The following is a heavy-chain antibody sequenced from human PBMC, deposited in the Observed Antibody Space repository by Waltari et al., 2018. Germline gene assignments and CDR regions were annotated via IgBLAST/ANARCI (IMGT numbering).Heavy chain of an antibody. CDR1: GYSISTDYY. Sequence: QVQLQASGPGLVKPSETLSLTCAVSGYSISTDYYWVWIRQPPGKGLEWIGNIHHSGSTYYNPSLKSRVSISLDTSKNQFSLELSSLTADDTAVYYCARGQGYWGQGTLVTVSS. CDR2: IHHSGST. V-gene: IGHV4-38-2*01. J-gene: IGHJ4*02. CDR3: ARGQGY.